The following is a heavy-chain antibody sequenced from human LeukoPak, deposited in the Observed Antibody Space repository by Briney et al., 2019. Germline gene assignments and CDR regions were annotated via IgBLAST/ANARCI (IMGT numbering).Heavy chain of an antibody. CDR2: ISYDGSNK. CDR3: ARGHPDYDFWSGYYYFDY. CDR1: GFTFSSYA. J-gene: IGHJ4*02. Sequence: PGGSLRLSCAASGFTFSSYAMHWVRQAPGKGLEWVAVISYDGSNKYYADSVKGRFTISRDNSKNTLYLQMNSLRAEDTAVYYCARGHPDYDFWSGYYYFDYWGQGTLVTVSS. D-gene: IGHD3-3*01. V-gene: IGHV3-30-3*01.